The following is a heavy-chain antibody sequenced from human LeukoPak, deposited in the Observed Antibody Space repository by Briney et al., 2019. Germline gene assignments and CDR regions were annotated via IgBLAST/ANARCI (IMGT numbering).Heavy chain of an antibody. CDR3: AKETAVAARLIDY. J-gene: IGHJ4*02. D-gene: IGHD6-6*01. CDR1: GFTVDSNY. V-gene: IGHV3-53*01. Sequence: GGSLRLSCAASGFTVDSNYLSWVRQAPGKGLEWVSTIYTGGNTYYADPVKGRFTISRDNSQNTLYLQLNSLRADDTAVYYCAKETAVAARLIDYWGQGTLVTVSS. CDR2: IYTGGNT.